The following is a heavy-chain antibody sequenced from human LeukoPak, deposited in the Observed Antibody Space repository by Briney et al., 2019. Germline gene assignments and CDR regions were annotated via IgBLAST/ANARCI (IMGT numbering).Heavy chain of an antibody. D-gene: IGHD6-25*01. J-gene: IGHJ6*02. CDR2: ISWNSGSI. Sequence: GRSLRLSCAASGFTFDDYAMHWVRQAPGKGLEWVSGISWNSGSIGYADSVKGRFTISRDNAKNSLYLQMNSLKAEDTALYYCAKEGGEGYYYGMDVWGQGTTVTVSS. V-gene: IGHV3-9*01. CDR1: GFTFDDYA. CDR3: AKEGGEGYYYGMDV.